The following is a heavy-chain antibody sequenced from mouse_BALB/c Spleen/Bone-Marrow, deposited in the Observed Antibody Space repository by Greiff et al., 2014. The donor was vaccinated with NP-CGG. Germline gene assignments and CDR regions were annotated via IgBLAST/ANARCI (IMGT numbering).Heavy chain of an antibody. V-gene: IGHV1S81*02. CDR2: ISPSNGRT. CDR3: ARGYFAY. J-gene: IGHJ3*01. Sequence: VKLQESGAELVKPGASVKLSCKASGYTFTSYWMHWVKQRPGQGLEWIGEISPSNGRTNYNEKFKSKATLTVDKSSSTAYMQLSSLTSEDSAVYYCARGYFAYWGQGTLVTVSA. CDR1: GYTFTSYW. D-gene: IGHD2-14*01.